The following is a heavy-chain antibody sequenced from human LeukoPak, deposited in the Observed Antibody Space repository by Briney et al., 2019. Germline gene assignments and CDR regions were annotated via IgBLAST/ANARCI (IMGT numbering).Heavy chain of an antibody. V-gene: IGHV1-2*02. CDR1: GYTFTDYY. CDR3: ARDRAESQWRVRYWFDP. CDR2: INPNSGGA. D-gene: IGHD6-19*01. J-gene: IGHJ5*02. Sequence: ASVKVSCKASGYTFTDYYMHWVRQAPGQGLEWMGWINPNSGGANYTQKFQGRVTMTRDTSISTAYMELSRLRSDDTAVYYCARDRAESQWRVRYWFDPWGQGILVTVSS.